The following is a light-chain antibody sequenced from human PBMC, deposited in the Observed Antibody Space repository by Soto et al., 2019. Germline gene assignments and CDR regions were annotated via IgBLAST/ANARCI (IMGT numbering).Light chain of an antibody. J-gene: IGKJ2*01. CDR1: QSISDW. CDR2: DAS. V-gene: IGKV1-5*01. Sequence: DIQMTQSPSTLSASVGDRVTITCRASQSISDWLAWYQQIPGKDPKLLIFDASTLQSGVPSRFSGSGSGTEFTLTISSLQPDDFGTYYCQEYTSATFGRGTRLEIK. CDR3: QEYTSAT.